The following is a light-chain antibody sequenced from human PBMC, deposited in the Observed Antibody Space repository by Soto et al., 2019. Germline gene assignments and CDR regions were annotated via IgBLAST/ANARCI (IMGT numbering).Light chain of an antibody. V-gene: IGKV1-5*03. CDR1: QTIDSW. CDR3: QQLERYPST. J-gene: IGKJ4*01. Sequence: DIQMTQSPSTLSASVGDRVTITCRASQTIDSWLAWYQQKPGKAPKLLIYKASTLKSGVPSRFSGSGSGTEFTLTISSLQPEDFATYYCQQLERYPSTFGGGTKV. CDR2: KAS.